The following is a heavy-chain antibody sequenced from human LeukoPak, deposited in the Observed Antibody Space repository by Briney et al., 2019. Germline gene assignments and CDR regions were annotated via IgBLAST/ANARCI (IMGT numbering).Heavy chain of an antibody. CDR1: DDSITMYY. J-gene: IGHJ6*03. V-gene: IGHV4-59*01. D-gene: IGHD1-1*01. CDR3: ARGRVSSSTWYSTYYYYFYMDV. Sequence: SETLSLTCSVSDDSITMYYWTWIRQPPGKGLEWIGYVDHTGSTNFNPSLNGRVSISRDTTKNLFSLRLRSVTAADTAVYFCARGRVSSSTWYSTYYYYFYMDVWGKGTTVIVSS. CDR2: VDHTGST.